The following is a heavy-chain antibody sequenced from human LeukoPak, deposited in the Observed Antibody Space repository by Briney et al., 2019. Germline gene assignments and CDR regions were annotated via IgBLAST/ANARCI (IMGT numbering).Heavy chain of an antibody. CDR3: ARTQYYDFWSGLNGMDV. CDR2: IYYSGST. J-gene: IGHJ6*02. CDR1: GGSISSYY. Sequence: SETPSLTCTVSGGSISSYYWSWIRQPPGKGLEWIGYIYYSGSTNYNPSLKSRVTISVDTSKNQFSLKLSSVTAADTAVYYCARTQYYDFWSGLNGMDVWGQGTTVTVSS. D-gene: IGHD3-3*01. V-gene: IGHV4-59*01.